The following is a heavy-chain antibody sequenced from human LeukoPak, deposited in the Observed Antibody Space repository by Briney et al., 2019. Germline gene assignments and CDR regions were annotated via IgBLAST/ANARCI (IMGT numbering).Heavy chain of an antibody. V-gene: IGHV4-39*07. D-gene: IGHD6-13*01. CDR2: IYYSGST. CDR3: ARGYSSSPQDAFDI. CDR1: GGSISSSSYY. J-gene: IGHJ3*02. Sequence: PSETLSLTCTVSGGSISSSSYYWGWIRQPPGKGLEWIGSIYYSGSTNYNPSLKSRVTISVDTSNNQFSLKLSSVTAADTAIYYCARGYSSSPQDAFDIWGQGTMVTVSS.